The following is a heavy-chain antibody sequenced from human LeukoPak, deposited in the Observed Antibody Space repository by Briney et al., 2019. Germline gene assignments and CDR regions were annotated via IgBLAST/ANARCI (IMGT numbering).Heavy chain of an antibody. J-gene: IGHJ4*02. D-gene: IGHD5-12*01. CDR3: ARLSRGGGYDHQRFDY. Sequence: PSETLSLTCTVSGGSISSYYWSWIRQPPGKGLEWIGYIYYSGSTNYNPSLKSRVTISVDTSKNQFSLKLSSVTAADTAVYYCARLSRGGGYDHQRFDYWGQGTLVTVSS. CDR2: IYYSGST. CDR1: GGSISSYY. V-gene: IGHV4-59*08.